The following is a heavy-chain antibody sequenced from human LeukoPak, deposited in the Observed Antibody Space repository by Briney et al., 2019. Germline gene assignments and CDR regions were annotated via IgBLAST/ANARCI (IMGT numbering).Heavy chain of an antibody. D-gene: IGHD5-12*01. CDR1: QFTFSSYW. Sequence: PGGSLRLSCAASQFTFSSYWMHRVRQAPGKGLVWVSFITSDGSTTSYADYVKGRFNISRDNAKNMLYLQINSLRAEDTAVYYCARDGSLPDYWGQGTLVTVSS. V-gene: IGHV3-74*01. CDR3: ARDGSLPDY. CDR2: ITSDGSTT. J-gene: IGHJ4*02.